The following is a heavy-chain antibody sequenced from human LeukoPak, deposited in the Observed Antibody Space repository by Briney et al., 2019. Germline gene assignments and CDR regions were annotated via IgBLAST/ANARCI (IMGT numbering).Heavy chain of an antibody. CDR3: ARDLGFGPMVRGVISP. Sequence: SETLSLTCTVSGGSIRSYYWSWIRQPPGKGLEWIGYIYYSGSTNYNPSLKSRVTISVDTSKNQFSLKLSSVTAADTAVYYCARDLGFGPMVRGVISPWGQGTLVTVSS. V-gene: IGHV4-59*01. J-gene: IGHJ5*02. CDR2: IYYSGST. D-gene: IGHD3-10*01. CDR1: GGSIRSYY.